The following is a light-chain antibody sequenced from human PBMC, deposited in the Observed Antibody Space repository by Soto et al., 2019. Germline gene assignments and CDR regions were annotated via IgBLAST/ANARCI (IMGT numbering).Light chain of an antibody. Sequence: DIQITQSPSTLSGSVGDRVTIACRASQTISSWLAWYQQKPGKAPKLLIYKASTLKGGVPSRFSGSGSGTEFTLTISSMQPDDFANYYCQHYNSYSEAFGQGTKLDXK. V-gene: IGKV1-5*03. CDR1: QTISSW. J-gene: IGKJ1*01. CDR3: QHYNSYSEA. CDR2: KAS.